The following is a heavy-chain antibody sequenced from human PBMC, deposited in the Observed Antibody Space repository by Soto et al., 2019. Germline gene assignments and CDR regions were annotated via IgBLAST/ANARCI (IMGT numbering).Heavy chain of an antibody. CDR3: ARDKGSQRLAHSYYYGMDV. D-gene: IGHD6-19*01. Sequence: QVQLVQSGADVKKPGASVKVSCKASGYTFTSYDINWVRQATGQGLEWMGWMSPNSGNTGYTQKFQGRVTMTRNTSISTAYMELTSLRSEDTAVYYCARDKGSQRLAHSYYYGMDVWGQGTTVTVSS. J-gene: IGHJ6*02. V-gene: IGHV1-8*01. CDR1: GYTFTSYD. CDR2: MSPNSGNT.